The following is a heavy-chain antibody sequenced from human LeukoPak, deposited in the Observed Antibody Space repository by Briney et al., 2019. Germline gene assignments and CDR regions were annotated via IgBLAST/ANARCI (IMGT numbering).Heavy chain of an antibody. Sequence: ASVKVSCKASGYTFTSYDINWVRQATGQGLEWMGWMNPNSGNTGYAQKFQGRVTITRNTSISTAYMELSSLRSEDTAVYYCARAPNYDFWSGYYMLFSGGWFDPWGQGTLVTVSS. CDR2: MNPNSGNT. D-gene: IGHD3-3*01. V-gene: IGHV1-8*03. CDR3: ARAPNYDFWSGYYMLFSGGWFDP. J-gene: IGHJ5*02. CDR1: GYTFTSYD.